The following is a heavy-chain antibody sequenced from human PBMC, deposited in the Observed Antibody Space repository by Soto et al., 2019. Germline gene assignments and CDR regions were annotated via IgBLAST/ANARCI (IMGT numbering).Heavy chain of an antibody. V-gene: IGHV2-5*02. J-gene: IGHJ4*02. D-gene: IGHD1-1*01. Sequence: SGPTLVNPTQTLTLTCSFSGFALTVRPVGVGWIRQSPGKAPEWLAVIYWDDDKRYSPSLRNRLTITKASSNNHVVLLMTNMDPADSGTYYCAHRLGGCTWNDGYLDYWGQGALVTVSS. CDR1: GFALTVRPVG. CDR3: AHRLGGCTWNDGYLDY. CDR2: IYWDDDK.